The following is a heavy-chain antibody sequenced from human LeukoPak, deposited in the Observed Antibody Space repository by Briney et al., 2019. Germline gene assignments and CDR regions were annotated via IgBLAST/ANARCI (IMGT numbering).Heavy chain of an antibody. V-gene: IGHV4-30-4*01. D-gene: IGHD3-22*01. CDR3: ARHNAYDSSGYYPAGDAFDI. CDR2: IYYSGST. Sequence: SQTLSLTCTVSGGSISSGDYYWSWIRQPPGKGLEWIGYIYYSGSTYYNPSLKSRVTISVDTSKNQFSLKLSSVTAADTAVYYCARHNAYDSSGYYPAGDAFDIWGQGAMVTVSS. J-gene: IGHJ3*02. CDR1: GGSISSGDYY.